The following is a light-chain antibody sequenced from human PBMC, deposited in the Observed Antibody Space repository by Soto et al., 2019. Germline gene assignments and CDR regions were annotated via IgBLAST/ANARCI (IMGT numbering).Light chain of an antibody. CDR1: RTDVGSYDL. J-gene: IGLJ2*01. V-gene: IGLV2-23*02. CDR3: CSYAGTSSFVL. Sequence: QSVLTQPASVSGSPGQSITISCTGTRTDVGSYDLVSWYQQLPGKVPKLVIYEVTKRPSGVSNRFSGSNSGNTASLTISGLKAEDEADYYCCSYAGTSSFVLFGGGTQLTVL. CDR2: EVT.